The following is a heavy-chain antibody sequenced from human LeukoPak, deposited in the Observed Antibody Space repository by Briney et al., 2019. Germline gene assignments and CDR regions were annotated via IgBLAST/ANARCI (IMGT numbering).Heavy chain of an antibody. CDR2: ISSDSSSI. V-gene: IGHV3-48*01. CDR1: GFTFSSYS. J-gene: IGHJ4*02. CDR3: ARGSSNFYFDY. Sequence: SLRLSXAASGFTFSSYSMNWVRQAPGKGLEWVSYISSDSSSIHYADSVKGRFTISRDNAKNSLYLQVNSLRVEDTAVYYCARGSSNFYFDYWGQGTLVTVSS. D-gene: IGHD2-2*01.